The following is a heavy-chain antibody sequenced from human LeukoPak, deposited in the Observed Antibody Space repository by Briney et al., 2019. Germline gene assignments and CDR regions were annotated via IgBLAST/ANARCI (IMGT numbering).Heavy chain of an antibody. CDR3: ARDGIAVEGSFDY. D-gene: IGHD6-19*01. V-gene: IGHV4-59*01. J-gene: IGHJ4*02. CDR1: GGSISSYY. CDR2: IYYSGST. Sequence: SETLSLTCTVSGGSISSYYWSWIRQPPGKGLEWIGYIYYSGSTNYSPSLKSRVTISVDTSKNQFSLKLSSVTAADTAVYYCARDGIAVEGSFDYWGQGTLVTVSS.